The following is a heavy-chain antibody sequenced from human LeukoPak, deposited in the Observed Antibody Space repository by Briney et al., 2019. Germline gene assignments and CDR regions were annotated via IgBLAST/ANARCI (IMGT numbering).Heavy chain of an antibody. D-gene: IGHD4-17*01. Sequence: SETLSLTCTVSGGSISSYYWSWIRQPPGKGLEWIGYIYYSGSTNYNPSLKSRVTISVDTSKSQFSLKLSSVTAADTAVYYCAGTTVTTLHAFDIWGQGAMVTVSS. CDR3: AGTTVTTLHAFDI. V-gene: IGHV4-59*01. J-gene: IGHJ3*02. CDR1: GGSISSYY. CDR2: IYYSGST.